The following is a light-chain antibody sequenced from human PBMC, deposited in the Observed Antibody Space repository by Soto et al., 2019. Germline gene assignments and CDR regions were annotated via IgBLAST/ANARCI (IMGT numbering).Light chain of an antibody. CDR1: GIDIGAYNF. J-gene: IGLJ3*02. Sequence: QSALAPPPSASGSPGQSVTISCTGSGIDIGAYNFVSWYQEHPGKAPKLMIVGVTERPSGVPDRFSGSKSGNTASLTVSGLQADDEAVYYCYSYAGSNIWLFGGGTKVTVL. V-gene: IGLV2-8*01. CDR2: GVT. CDR3: YSYAGSNIWL.